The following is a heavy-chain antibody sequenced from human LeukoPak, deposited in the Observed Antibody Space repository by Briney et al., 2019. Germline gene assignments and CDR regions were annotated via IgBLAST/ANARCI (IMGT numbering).Heavy chain of an antibody. V-gene: IGHV3-23*01. Sequence: GGSLRLSCAASGFTFSRYAMSWVRQAPGKGLEWVSALSGSGGSTYYADSVKGRFTISRDNSKNTLYLQMNSLRAEDTAVYYCAKDPKSYYGSGGYPYYFDYWGQGTLVTVSS. CDR2: LSGSGGST. CDR1: GFTFSRYA. D-gene: IGHD3-10*01. CDR3: AKDPKSYYGSGGYPYYFDY. J-gene: IGHJ4*02.